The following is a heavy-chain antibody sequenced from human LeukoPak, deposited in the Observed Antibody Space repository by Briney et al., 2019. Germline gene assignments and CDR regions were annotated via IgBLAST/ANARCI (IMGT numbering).Heavy chain of an antibody. Sequence: GGSLRLSCTASGFTFRKYWLHWVRQAPGKGLVWVSRINPDDGSTSYADSVKGRFTISRDSAKSTLYLQMNSLRAEDTAVYYCLTIVGTDIDAFDIWGQGAKVTVSS. J-gene: IGHJ3*02. CDR1: GFTFRKYW. CDR3: LTIVGTDIDAFDI. V-gene: IGHV3-74*01. D-gene: IGHD2-21*01. CDR2: INPDDGST.